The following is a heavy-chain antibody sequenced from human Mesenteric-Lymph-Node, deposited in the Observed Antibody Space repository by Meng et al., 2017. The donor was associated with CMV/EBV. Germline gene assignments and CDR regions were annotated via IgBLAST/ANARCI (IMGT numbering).Heavy chain of an antibody. CDR1: GFSVSTSW. CDR3: TIGYFDY. J-gene: IGHJ4*02. CDR2: IKSETAGGTT. V-gene: IGHV3-15*01. Sequence: GESLKISCAASGFSVSTSWVSWVRQAPGKGLEWVGHIKSETAGGTTDPAAPVKGRFTISRDNSKNTVYLEMNSLKTEDTAVYYCTIGYFDYWGQGTLVTVSS.